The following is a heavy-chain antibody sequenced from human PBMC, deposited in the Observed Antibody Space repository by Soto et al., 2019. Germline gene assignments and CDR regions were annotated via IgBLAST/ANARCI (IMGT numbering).Heavy chain of an antibody. CDR3: ARLAMVRGVPTSGMDV. CDR1: GYSFTSYW. V-gene: IGHV5-10-1*01. J-gene: IGHJ6*02. CDR2: IDPSDSYT. Sequence: EVQLVQSGAEVKKPGESLRISCKGSGYSFTSYWISWVRQMPGKGLEWMGRIDPSDSYTNYSPSFQGHVTISADKSISPAYLQWSSLKASDTAMYYCARLAMVRGVPTSGMDVWGQGTTVTVSS. D-gene: IGHD3-10*01.